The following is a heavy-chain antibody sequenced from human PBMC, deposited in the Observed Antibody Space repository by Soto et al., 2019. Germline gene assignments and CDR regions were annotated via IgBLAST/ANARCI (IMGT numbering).Heavy chain of an antibody. Sequence: ASVKVSCKASGYPFTTYGINWVRQAPGQGLEWMGWISVSNGYTNYAQNLQGRVTMTADTSTNVAYMELRSLRSDDTAVYYCTRENAAAASPTLDYWGHGTMVTVSS. CDR3: TRENAAAASPTLDY. CDR2: ISVSNGYT. J-gene: IGHJ4*01. V-gene: IGHV1-18*01. CDR1: GYPFTTYG. D-gene: IGHD6-13*01.